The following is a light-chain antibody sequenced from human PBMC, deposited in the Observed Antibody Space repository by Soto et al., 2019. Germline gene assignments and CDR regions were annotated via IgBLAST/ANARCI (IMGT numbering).Light chain of an antibody. CDR2: YDN. J-gene: IGLJ1*01. V-gene: IGLV1-44*01. CDR3: AAWDDSLHGRV. CDR1: NSNIGSNT. Sequence: QSVLTQPPSASGTPGQRVTISCSGSNSNIGSNTVNWYQQLPGTAPNLLIYYDNLRPSGVPDRISGYKSGTSASLAISGLQSDDEADYYCAAWDDSLHGRVFGTGTKLTVL.